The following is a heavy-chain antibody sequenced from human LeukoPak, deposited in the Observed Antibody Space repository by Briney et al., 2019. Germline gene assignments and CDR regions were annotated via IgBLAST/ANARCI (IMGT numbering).Heavy chain of an antibody. CDR1: GYTFTSYG. Sequence: ASVKVSCKASGYTFTSYGISWVRQAPGQGLEWMGWISAYNGNTYYAQKLQGRVTMTTDTSTSTAYMELRSLRSDDTAVYYCARGPPPYYDFWSGYYGYWGQGTLVTVSS. D-gene: IGHD3-3*01. CDR2: ISAYNGNT. V-gene: IGHV1-18*01. CDR3: ARGPPPYYDFWSGYYGY. J-gene: IGHJ4*02.